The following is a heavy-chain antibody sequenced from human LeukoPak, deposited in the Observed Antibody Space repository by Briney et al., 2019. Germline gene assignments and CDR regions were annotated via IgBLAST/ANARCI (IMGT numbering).Heavy chain of an antibody. J-gene: IGHJ6*02. CDR2: IYYSGST. V-gene: IGHV4-59*01. CDR1: GGSISCYY. D-gene: IGHD2-2*01. Sequence: SETLSLTCTVSGGSISCYYWSWIRQPPGKGLEWIGYIYYSGSTNYNPSLKSRVTISVDTSKNQFSLKLSSVTAADTAVYYCARVLGYCSSTSCYGGPDYYGMDVWGQATTVTVSS. CDR3: ARVLGYCSSTSCYGGPDYYGMDV.